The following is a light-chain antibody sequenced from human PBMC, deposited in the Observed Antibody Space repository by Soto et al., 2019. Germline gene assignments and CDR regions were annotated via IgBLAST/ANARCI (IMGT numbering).Light chain of an antibody. CDR3: QQYGSSHT. J-gene: IGKJ5*01. V-gene: IGKV3-20*01. CDR1: LNISSDY. Sequence: EIVLTQSPGTLSLSPVERTTLSCRASLNISSDYFAWYRQKPGQAPRLLIFGASTRATGIPDRFSVSGAGSDFNLTISRLEPADFGVYYCQQYGSSHTFGQGTRREI. CDR2: GAS.